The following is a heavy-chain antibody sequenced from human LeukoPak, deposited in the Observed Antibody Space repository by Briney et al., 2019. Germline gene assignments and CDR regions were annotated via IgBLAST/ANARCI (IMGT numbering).Heavy chain of an antibody. Sequence: SKTLSLTCAVSGGSFSGYYWSWIRQPPGKGLEWIGEINHSGSSNYNPSLKSRVTISVDTSKNQFSLKLSSVTAADTAVYYCARGEDGDYYFQHWGQGTLVTVSS. CDR3: ARGEDGDYYFQH. CDR2: INHSGSS. V-gene: IGHV4-34*01. CDR1: GGSFSGYY. D-gene: IGHD4-17*01. J-gene: IGHJ1*01.